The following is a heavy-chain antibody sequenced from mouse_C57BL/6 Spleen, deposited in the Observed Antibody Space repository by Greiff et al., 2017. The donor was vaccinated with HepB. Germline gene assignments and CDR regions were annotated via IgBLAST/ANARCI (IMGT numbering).Heavy chain of an antibody. J-gene: IGHJ4*01. Sequence: VQLQQPGAELVKPGASVKLSCKASGYTFTSYWMHWVKQRPGQGLEWIGMIHPNSGSTNYNEKFKSKATLTVDKSSSTAYMQLSSLTSEDSAVYYCARPYDYDKAMDYWGQGTSVTVSS. CDR2: IHPNSGST. V-gene: IGHV1-64*01. D-gene: IGHD2-4*01. CDR1: GYTFTSYW. CDR3: ARPYDYDKAMDY.